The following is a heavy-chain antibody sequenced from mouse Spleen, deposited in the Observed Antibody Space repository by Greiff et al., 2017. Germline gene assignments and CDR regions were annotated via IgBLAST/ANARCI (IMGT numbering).Heavy chain of an antibody. D-gene: IGHD4-1*01. CDR3: ASQTGNYFDY. CDR2: INSNGGST. Sequence: EVQGVESGGGLVKPGGSLKLSCAASGFTFSSYAMSWVRQTPEKRLEWVAAINSNGGSTYYPDTVKDRFTISRDNAKNTLYLQMSSLRSEDTAMYYCASQTGNYFDYWGQGTTLTVSS. CDR1: GFTFSSYA. V-gene: IGHV5-6-3*01. J-gene: IGHJ2*01.